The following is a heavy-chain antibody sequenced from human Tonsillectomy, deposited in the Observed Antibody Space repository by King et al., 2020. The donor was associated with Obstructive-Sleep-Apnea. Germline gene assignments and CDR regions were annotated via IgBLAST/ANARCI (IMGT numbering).Heavy chain of an antibody. J-gene: IGHJ4*02. CDR3: VRGWLRYYFDS. CDR2: VRNKARTYTT. CDR1: GFTFSDHY. D-gene: IGHD6-19*01. Sequence: VQLVESGGGLVQPGGSLRLSCAASGFTFSDHYMDWVRQTPGKGLEWVGRVRNKARTYTTEYAASVKGRFTISRDDSRNSLYLQMNSLKIEDTAVYYCVRGWLRYYFDSWGQGTLVTVSS. V-gene: IGHV3-72*01.